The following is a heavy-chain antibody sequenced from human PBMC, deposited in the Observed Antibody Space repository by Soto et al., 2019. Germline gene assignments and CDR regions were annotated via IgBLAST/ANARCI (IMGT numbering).Heavy chain of an antibody. D-gene: IGHD6-13*01. CDR1: GFTFSSYG. CDR3: AKVRSRSWYFWYFDL. V-gene: IGHV3-30*18. J-gene: IGHJ2*01. CDR2: ISYDGSNK. Sequence: QVQLVESGGGVVQPGRSLRLSCAASGFTFSSYGMHWVRQAPGKGLEWVAVISYDGSNKYYADSVKGRFTISRDNSKNTLYLQMNSLRAEDTAVYYCAKVRSRSWYFWYFDLWGRGTLVTVSS.